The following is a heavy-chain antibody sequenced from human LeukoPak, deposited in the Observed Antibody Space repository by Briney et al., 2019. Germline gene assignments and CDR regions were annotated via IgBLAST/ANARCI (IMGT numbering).Heavy chain of an antibody. CDR2: ISDSSYYI. CDR1: GFTFSSYT. CDR3: ARRKDVVVVPGNMGYYLDV. J-gene: IGHJ6*03. V-gene: IGHV3-21*01. Sequence: GGSLRLCCAASGFTFSSYTMNSVRQAPGMGLEWVSSISDSSYYIYYADSVRGRFTVSRDNAKNSLYLQMNGLRAEDTAVYYCARRKDVVVVPGNMGYYLDVWGKGTTVTVSS. D-gene: IGHD2-2*01.